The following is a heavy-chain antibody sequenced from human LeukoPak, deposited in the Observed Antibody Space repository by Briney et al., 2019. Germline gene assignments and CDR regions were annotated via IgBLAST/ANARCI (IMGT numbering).Heavy chain of an antibody. Sequence: PSETLSLTCTVSGGSISSYYWNWIRQPPGKGLEWIGYIYYSGSTNYNPSLKSRVTISVDTSKNQFSLKLSSVTAADTAVYYCARDAAVNWFDPWGQGTLVTVSS. V-gene: IGHV4-59*01. CDR3: ARDAAVNWFDP. CDR2: IYYSGST. CDR1: GGSISSYY. J-gene: IGHJ5*02.